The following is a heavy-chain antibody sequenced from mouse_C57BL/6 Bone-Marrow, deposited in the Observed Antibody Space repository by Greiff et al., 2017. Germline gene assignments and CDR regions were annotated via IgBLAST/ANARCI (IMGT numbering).Heavy chain of an antibody. CDR3: ARGDGNYPYFDY. V-gene: IGHV1-50*01. J-gene: IGHJ2*01. D-gene: IGHD2-1*01. CDR1: GYTFTSYW. CDR2: IDPSDSYT. Sequence: QVQLQQPGAELVKPGASVKLSCKASGYTFTSYWMQWVKQRPGQGLEWIGEIDPSDSYTNYNQKFKGKATLTVDTTSSTAYMQLSSLTSEDSAVYYCARGDGNYPYFDYWGQGTTLTVSS.